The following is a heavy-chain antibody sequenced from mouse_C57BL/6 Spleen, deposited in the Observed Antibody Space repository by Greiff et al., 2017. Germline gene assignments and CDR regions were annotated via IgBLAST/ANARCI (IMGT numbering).Heavy chain of an antibody. CDR2: IGPGSGST. J-gene: IGHJ1*03. CDR3: ARCTTMVTTYYWYFDV. CDR1: GYTFTDYY. V-gene: IGHV1-77*01. Sequence: VKLQESGAELVKPGASVKISCKASGYTFTDYYINWVKQRPGQGLEWIGKIGPGSGSTYYNEKFKGKATLTADKSSSTAYMQLSSLTSEDSAVYFCARCTTMVTTYYWYFDVWGTGTTVTVSS. D-gene: IGHD2-2*01.